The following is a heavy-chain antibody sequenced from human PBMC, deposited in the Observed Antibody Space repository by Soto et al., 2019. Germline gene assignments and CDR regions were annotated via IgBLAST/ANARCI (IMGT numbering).Heavy chain of an antibody. CDR1: GGSVSSGSYY. CDR3: ARAEWDSSGWTLDY. V-gene: IGHV4-61*01. Sequence: PSETLSLTCTVSGGSVSSGSYYWSWIRQPPGKGLEWIGYIYYSGSTNYNPSLKNRVTISVDTSKNQFSLKLSSVTAADTAVYYCARAEWDSSGWTLDYWGQGTLVTVSS. J-gene: IGHJ4*02. D-gene: IGHD6-19*01. CDR2: IYYSGST.